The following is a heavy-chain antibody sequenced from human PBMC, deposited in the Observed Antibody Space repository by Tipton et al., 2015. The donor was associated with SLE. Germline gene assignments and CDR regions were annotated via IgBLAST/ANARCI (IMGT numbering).Heavy chain of an antibody. CDR2: VYPGGTS. CDR3: VRGPRGSSGYPN. D-gene: IGHD3-22*01. J-gene: IGHJ4*02. CDR1: NGSISSGSYY. Sequence: TLSLTCTVSNGSISSGSYYWSWIRQPAGKGLEWIGHVYPGGTSDYNASLKSRVDISIDTSKNQLSLKLTSVTAADTAVYYCVRGPRGSSGYPNWGQGTLVTVSS. V-gene: IGHV4-61*09.